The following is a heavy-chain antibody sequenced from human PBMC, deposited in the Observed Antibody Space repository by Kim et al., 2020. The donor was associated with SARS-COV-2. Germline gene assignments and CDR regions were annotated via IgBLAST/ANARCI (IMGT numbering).Heavy chain of an antibody. V-gene: IGHV3-30*04. CDR2: ISYDGSNK. D-gene: IGHD6-13*01. Sequence: GGSLRLSCAASGFTFSSYAMHWVRQAPGKGLEWVAVISYDGSNKYYADSVKGRFTISRDNSKNTLYLQMNSLRAEDTAVYYCARDHPGQQLAGGWFDPWG. CDR3: ARDHPGQQLAGGWFDP. CDR1: GFTFSSYA. J-gene: IGHJ5*02.